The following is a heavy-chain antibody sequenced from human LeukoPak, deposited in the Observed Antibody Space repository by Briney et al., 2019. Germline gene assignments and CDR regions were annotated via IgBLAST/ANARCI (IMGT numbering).Heavy chain of an antibody. V-gene: IGHV3-21*01. Sequence: PGRSLRLSCAASGFTFDDYAMNWVRQAPGKGLEWVSSISSSSSYIYYADSVKGRFTISRDNAKNSLYLQMNSLRAEDTAVYYCAKIGSSGWPVDYWGQGTLVTVSS. CDR2: ISSSSSYI. D-gene: IGHD6-19*01. CDR1: GFTFDDYA. CDR3: AKIGSSGWPVDY. J-gene: IGHJ4*02.